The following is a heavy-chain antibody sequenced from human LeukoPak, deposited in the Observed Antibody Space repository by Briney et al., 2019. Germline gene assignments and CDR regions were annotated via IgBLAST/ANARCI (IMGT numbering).Heavy chain of an antibody. CDR2: ISYDGSNK. V-gene: IGHV3-30-3*01. J-gene: IGHJ1*01. CDR3: ARAGGSSTWYVWYFQH. CDR1: GFTFSDAW. D-gene: IGHD6-13*01. Sequence: GGSLRLSCAASGFTFSDAWMNWVRQAPGKGLEWVAVISYDGSNKYYADSVKGRFTISRDNSKNTLDLQMNSLRAEDTAVYYCARAGGSSTWYVWYFQHWGQGTLVTVSS.